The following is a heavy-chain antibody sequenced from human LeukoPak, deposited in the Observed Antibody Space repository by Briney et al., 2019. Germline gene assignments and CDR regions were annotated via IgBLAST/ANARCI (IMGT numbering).Heavy chain of an antibody. V-gene: IGHV4-31*03. D-gene: IGHD6-6*01. CDR2: IYYSGRT. CDR1: GGSISGGSISSGGYH. Sequence: PSETLSLTCTVSGGSISGGSISSGGYHWSWIRQHPGKGLEWIGYIYYSGRTYYNPSLKSRVTTSVDTSKNQFSLKLNSVTAADTAVYYCARSSSLELGGYYYPMDVWGQGTTVTVSS. J-gene: IGHJ6*02. CDR3: ARSSSLELGGYYYPMDV.